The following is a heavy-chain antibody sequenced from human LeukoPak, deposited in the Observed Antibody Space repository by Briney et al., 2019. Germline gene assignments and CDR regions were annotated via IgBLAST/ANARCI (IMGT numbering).Heavy chain of an antibody. J-gene: IGHJ6*03. V-gene: IGHV3-30-3*01. CDR1: GFTFNKYA. CDR3: ARGAPNNYYFYYYMDV. CDR2: ISFDGSNK. Sequence: GGSLRLSCAASGFTFNKYAIHWVRQAPGKGLEWVAVISFDGSNKYYADSVKGRFTISRDNSKNTLYLQMNSLRTEDTAVYYCARGAPNNYYFYYYMDVWGKGTTVTVSS.